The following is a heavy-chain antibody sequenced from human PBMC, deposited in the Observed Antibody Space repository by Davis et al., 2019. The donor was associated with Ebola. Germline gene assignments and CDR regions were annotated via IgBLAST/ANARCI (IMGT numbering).Heavy chain of an antibody. J-gene: IGHJ4*02. CDR1: GGSISSSNW. D-gene: IGHD1-26*01. V-gene: IGHV4-4*02. CDR2: IYHSGST. Sequence: PSETLSLTCAVSGGSISSSNWWSWVRQPPGKGLEWIGEIYHSGSTNYNPSLKSRVTISVDKSKNQFSLKLSSVTAADPAVYYCARVRGGSYLFDYWGQGTLVTVSS. CDR3: ARVRGGSYLFDY.